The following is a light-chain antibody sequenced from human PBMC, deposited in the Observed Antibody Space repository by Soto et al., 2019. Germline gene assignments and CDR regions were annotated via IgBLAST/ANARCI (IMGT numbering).Light chain of an antibody. V-gene: IGLV1-47*01. J-gene: IGLJ2*01. CDR1: SSNIGSNY. CDR3: AASDDSLSGVV. CDR2: RNN. Sequence: QSVLTQPPSASGTPGQRVNISCSGSSSNIGSNYVYWYQQLPGTAPKLLIYRNNQRPSGVPDRFSGSKSGTSASLAISGLRSEDEADYYCAASDDSLSGVVFGGGTKVTVL.